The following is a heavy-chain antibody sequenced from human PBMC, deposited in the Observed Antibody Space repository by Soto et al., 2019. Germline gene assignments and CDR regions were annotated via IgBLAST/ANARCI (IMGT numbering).Heavy chain of an antibody. V-gene: IGHV1-18*01. D-gene: IGHD2-2*01. CDR3: DRDGFMPTEIPVCRAKFDL. Sequence: QAQLVQSGPELKKPGASVKVSFKASGYAFSSDGGSWVRQAPGQGLEWMGRSSAYNGDTDHAQNFQGRVTMTTDTATSTACMEMRSLTSDDTAVYHCDRDGFMPTEIPVCRAKFDLWGKGSLVTVSS. J-gene: IGHJ5*02. CDR1: GYAFSSDG. CDR2: SSAYNGDT.